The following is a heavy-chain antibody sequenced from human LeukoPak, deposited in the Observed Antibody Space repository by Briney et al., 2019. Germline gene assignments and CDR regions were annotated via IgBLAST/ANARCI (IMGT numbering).Heavy chain of an antibody. CDR2: INPDSGGT. J-gene: IGHJ5*02. V-gene: IGHV1-2*06. D-gene: IGHD3-9*01. Sequence: GASVKVSCKASGYTFTCYYMHWVRQAPGQGLEWMGRINPDSGGTDYAQKFQGRVTMTSDTSISTAYMDLSRLRSDDTAVYYCARLGENGLLTGYFYPWGQGTLVTVSS. CDR3: ARLGENGLLTGYFYP. CDR1: GYTFTCYY.